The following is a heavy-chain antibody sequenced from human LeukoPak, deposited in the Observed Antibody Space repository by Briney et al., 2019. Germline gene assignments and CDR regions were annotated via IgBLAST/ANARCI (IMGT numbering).Heavy chain of an antibody. CDR3: SRGEFSSRWGDY. Sequence: GXXRLSCAASGFTFSSFWMHWVRQAPGKGLGWVSRINTDVSSTNYADSVKGRFTISIHNPKNTLYLQMNSLRAEDTAVYYCSRGEFSSRWGDYWGQGTLVTVSS. D-gene: IGHD6-13*01. CDR1: GFTFSSFW. V-gene: IGHV3-74*01. J-gene: IGHJ4*02. CDR2: INTDVSST.